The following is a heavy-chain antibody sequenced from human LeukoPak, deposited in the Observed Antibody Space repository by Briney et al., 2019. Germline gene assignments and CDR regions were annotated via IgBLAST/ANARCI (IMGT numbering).Heavy chain of an antibody. D-gene: IGHD3-10*01. CDR2: ISYDGSNK. CDR3: AKVNYGSGAFDY. V-gene: IGHV3-30*18. J-gene: IGHJ4*02. Sequence: GGALRLSCAASGFTFSSYGMHWVRQAPGKVLEWVAVISYDGSNKYYADSEKGRFTISRDNSKNTLYLQMNSLRAEDTAVYYCAKVNYGSGAFDYWGQGTLVTVSS. CDR1: GFTFSSYG.